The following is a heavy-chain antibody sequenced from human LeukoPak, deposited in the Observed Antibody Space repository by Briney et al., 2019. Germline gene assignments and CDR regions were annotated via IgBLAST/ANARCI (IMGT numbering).Heavy chain of an antibody. CDR1: GFTFSSYW. CDR3: ARAVTYYYGSVTYDWFDP. J-gene: IGHJ5*02. V-gene: IGHV3-74*01. D-gene: IGHD3-10*01. CDR2: IKSDGSS. Sequence: GGSLRLSCAASGFTFSSYWMHWGRQAPGKGLVWVSRIKSDGSSIYADPVKCRFTISRDNAKSTLCLQMTSLRAEDTAVYYCARAVTYYYGSVTYDWFDPWGQGTLVTVSS.